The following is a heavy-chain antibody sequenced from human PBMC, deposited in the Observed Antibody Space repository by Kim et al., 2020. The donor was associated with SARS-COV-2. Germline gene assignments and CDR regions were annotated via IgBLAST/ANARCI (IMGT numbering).Heavy chain of an antibody. CDR1: GFTFSSYA. CDR3: ARDLLEAAAAPGYFQH. J-gene: IGHJ1*01. D-gene: IGHD6-13*01. Sequence: GGSLRLSCAASGFTFSSYAMHWVRQAPGKGLEWVAVISYDGSNKYYADSVKGRFTISRDNSKNTLYLQMNSLRAEDTAVYYCARDLLEAAAAPGYFQHWGQGTLVTVSS. V-gene: IGHV3-30-3*01. CDR2: ISYDGSNK.